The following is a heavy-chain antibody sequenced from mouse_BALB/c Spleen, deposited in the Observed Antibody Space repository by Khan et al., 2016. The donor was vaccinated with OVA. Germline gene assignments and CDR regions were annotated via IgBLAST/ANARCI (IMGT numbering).Heavy chain of an antibody. J-gene: IGHJ3*01. V-gene: IGHV1-7*01. CDR3: TRRGLSGIFTY. CDR2: IDPSTGYT. D-gene: IGHD1-1*02. CDR1: GYTFTTYW. Sequence: VQLQQSGAELAKPGASVEMSCKASGYTFTTYWMHWVKQRPGQGLEGSGYIDPSTGYTEYNQKFKDKATLTADKSTSTAYMQLSSLTTEDSAVXFCTRRGLSGIFTYWGQGTLVTVSA.